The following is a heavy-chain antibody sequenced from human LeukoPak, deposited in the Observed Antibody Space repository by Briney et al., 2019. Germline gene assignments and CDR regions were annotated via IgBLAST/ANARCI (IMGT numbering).Heavy chain of an antibody. V-gene: IGHV3-23*01. CDR3: AKTYYYDSSGYSHHLAYDY. J-gene: IGHJ4*02. Sequence: GGSLRLSCVASGFTFNTYAMSWVRQAPGKGLEWVSTISGSGAFTKYADSVTGRFTISRDNSKNTMYLQLNSLRAEDTAIYYCAKTYYYDSSGYSHHLAYDYWGQGTLVTVSS. D-gene: IGHD3-22*01. CDR1: GFTFNTYA. CDR2: ISGSGAFT.